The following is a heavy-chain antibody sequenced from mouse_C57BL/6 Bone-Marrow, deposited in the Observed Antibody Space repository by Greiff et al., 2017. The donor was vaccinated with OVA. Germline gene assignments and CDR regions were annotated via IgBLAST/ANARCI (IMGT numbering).Heavy chain of an antibody. V-gene: IGHV1-81*01. Sequence: VQLQQSGAELARPGASVKLSCKASGYTFTSYGISWVKQRTGQGLEWIGEIYPRSGNTYYNEKFKGKATLTADKSSSTAYMALRSLTSEDSAVYFCARSRTTVVATWDFDYWGQGTTLTVSS. D-gene: IGHD1-1*01. CDR1: GYTFTSYG. CDR3: ARSRTTVVATWDFDY. CDR2: IYPRSGNT. J-gene: IGHJ2*01.